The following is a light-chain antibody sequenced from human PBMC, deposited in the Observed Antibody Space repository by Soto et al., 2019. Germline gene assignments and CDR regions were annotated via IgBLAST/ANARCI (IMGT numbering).Light chain of an antibody. CDR2: GAS. Sequence: EIVMTQSPATLSVSPGERATLSCRTTQSVSSSLAWYQQKPGQAPRLLIYGASTRATGIPVRFSGSGSGTEFALTISSLQSEDSAVYYCQQYHDWPWTFGRGTKVEIK. CDR3: QQYHDWPWT. CDR1: QSVSSS. V-gene: IGKV3-15*01. J-gene: IGKJ1*01.